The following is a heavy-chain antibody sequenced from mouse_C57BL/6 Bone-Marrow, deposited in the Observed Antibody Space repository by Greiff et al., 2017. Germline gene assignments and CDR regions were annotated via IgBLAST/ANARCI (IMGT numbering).Heavy chain of an antibody. J-gene: IGHJ1*03. D-gene: IGHD1-1*02. Sequence: QVQLQQSGAELARPGASVKLSCKASGYTFTSYGISWVKQSTGQGLEWIGEIYPRSGNTYYNEKFKGKATLTADKSSSTAYMELRSLTSEDSAVYFCARVVYGYFDDWGTGTTVTVSS. CDR1: GYTFTSYG. CDR2: IYPRSGNT. CDR3: ARVVYGYFDD. V-gene: IGHV1-81*01.